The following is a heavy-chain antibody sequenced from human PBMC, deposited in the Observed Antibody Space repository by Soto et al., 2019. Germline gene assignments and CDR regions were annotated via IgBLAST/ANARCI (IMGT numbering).Heavy chain of an antibody. Sequence: SETLSLTCAVSGGSISSGGYSWSWIRQPPGKGLEWIGYIYHSGSTYYNPSLKSGVTISVDRSKNQFSLKLSSVTAADTAVYYCPARGAMVTGPFDYWGQGTLVTVSS. CDR3: PARGAMVTGPFDY. V-gene: IGHV4-30-2*01. D-gene: IGHD5-18*01. CDR2: IYHSGST. CDR1: GGSISSGGYS. J-gene: IGHJ4*02.